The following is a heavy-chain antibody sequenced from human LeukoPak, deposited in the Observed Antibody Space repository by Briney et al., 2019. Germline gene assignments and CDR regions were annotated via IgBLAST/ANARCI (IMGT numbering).Heavy chain of an antibody. CDR1: GFTFTTYW. Sequence: GGSLRLSCAVSGFTFTTYWLGWVRQPPGKGLEWVANIKQDGTEKYYVDSVKGRFTISRDNAKNSLYLQMNSLRAEDTAVYYCAREFRGAVPDYWGQGTLVTVSS. CDR3: AREFRGAVPDY. J-gene: IGHJ4*02. CDR2: IKQDGTEK. D-gene: IGHD2-2*01. V-gene: IGHV3-7*01.